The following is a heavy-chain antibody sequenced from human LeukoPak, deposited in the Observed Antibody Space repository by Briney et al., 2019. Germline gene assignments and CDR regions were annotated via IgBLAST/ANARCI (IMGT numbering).Heavy chain of an antibody. CDR1: GYTLTELS. CDR3: ATSPGHYFDRGGYIYDY. D-gene: IGHD3-22*01. CDR2: FDPEHGET. V-gene: IGHV1-24*01. J-gene: IGHJ4*02. Sequence: ASVKVSCKVSGYTLTELSIHWVRQAPGKGLEWIGGFDPEHGETIYAQKFQGRVTMTEDTSTDTAYMELSSLRSEDTAVYYCATSPGHYFDRGGYIYDYWGLGTLVTVSS.